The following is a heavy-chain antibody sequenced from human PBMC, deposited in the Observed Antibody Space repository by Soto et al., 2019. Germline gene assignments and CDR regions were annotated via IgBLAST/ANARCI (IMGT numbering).Heavy chain of an antibody. CDR2: IKEDGSER. V-gene: IGHV3-7*01. J-gene: IGHJ4*02. D-gene: IGHD6-25*01. Sequence: GGSLILSCAAAGFIFRNYLMSWVRQAPGRGLEWVANIKEDGSERYYVDSVNGRFTISRDNAKNSLYLEMTRPRADDTAIYYCAREKRANGYFDYWGQGTRVTVSS. CDR3: AREKRANGYFDY. CDR1: GFIFRNYL.